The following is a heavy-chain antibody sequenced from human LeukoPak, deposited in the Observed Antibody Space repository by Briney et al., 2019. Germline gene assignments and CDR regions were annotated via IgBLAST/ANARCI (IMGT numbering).Heavy chain of an antibody. CDR3: ARDWGELIAPFDP. J-gene: IGHJ5*02. Sequence: PGGSLRLSCAASGFTFDDYAMHWVRQAPGKGLEWVSGILRNSGSIGYADSVKSRFTISRDNSKNTLYLQMNSLRAEDTAVYYCARDWGELIAPFDPWGQGTLVTVSS. CDR1: GFTFDDYA. D-gene: IGHD2-21*01. CDR2: ILRNSGSI. V-gene: IGHV3-9*01.